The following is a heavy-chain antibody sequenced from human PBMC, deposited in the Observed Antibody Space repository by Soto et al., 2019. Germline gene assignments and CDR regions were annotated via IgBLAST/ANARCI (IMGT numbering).Heavy chain of an antibody. Sequence: GGSLRLSCAASGVSVRSYDMHGVRQATGKGLEWVSAIGTAGDTYYPGSVKGRFTISRENAKNSLYLQMNSLRAEDTAVYYCARRGRSYSSSSLSYYYSGMDVWGQGTTVTVSS. CDR1: GVSVRSYD. CDR2: IGTAGDT. D-gene: IGHD6-6*01. CDR3: ARRGRSYSSSSLSYYYSGMDV. V-gene: IGHV3-13*01. J-gene: IGHJ6*02.